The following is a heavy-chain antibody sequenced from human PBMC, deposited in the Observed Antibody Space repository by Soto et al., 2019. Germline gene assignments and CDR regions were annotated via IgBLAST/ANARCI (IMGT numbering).Heavy chain of an antibody. CDR1: GFPFTNDW. J-gene: IGHJ4*02. V-gene: IGHV3-74*01. CDR3: ACWGHIVPVAPSDFDR. Sequence: PWVSLRRSCSAAGFPFTNDWRNSVRQTPGKGLISGSRISPDGSDVGYSNSVEGRFTVSRENARSTLYQQMPSPRAEDTAMYYCACWGHIVPVAPSDFDRWGKGSLVTVSS. D-gene: IGHD2-8*02. CDR2: ISPDGSDV.